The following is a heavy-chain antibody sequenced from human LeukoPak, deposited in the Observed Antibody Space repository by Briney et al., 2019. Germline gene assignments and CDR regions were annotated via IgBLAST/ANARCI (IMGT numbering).Heavy chain of an antibody. CDR1: GFTFSSYS. J-gene: IGHJ4*02. CDR3: AKGAAATVYRAFDF. CDR2: ISSSSSYI. D-gene: IGHD6-13*01. V-gene: IGHV3-21*04. Sequence: GGSLRLSCAASGFTFSSYSMNWVRQAPGKGLEWVSSISSSSSYIYYADSVKGRFTISRDNAKNSLYLQMNSLRAEDMALYYCAKGAAATVYRAFDFWGQGTLVTVSS.